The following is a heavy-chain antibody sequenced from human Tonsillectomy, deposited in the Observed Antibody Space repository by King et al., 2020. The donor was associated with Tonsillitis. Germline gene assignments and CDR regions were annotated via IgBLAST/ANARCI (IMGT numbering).Heavy chain of an antibody. D-gene: IGHD5-24*01. J-gene: IGHJ3*02. CDR3: AKDRERWLQPPEVAFDI. CDR2: IRYDGSNK. CDR1: GFTFSSYG. V-gene: IGHV3-30*02. Sequence: VQLVESGGGVVQPGGSLRLSCAASGFTFSSYGMHWVRQAPGKGLEWVAFIRYDGSNKYYADSVKGRFTISRDNSKNTLYLQMNSLRAEDTAVYYCAKDRERWLQPPEVAFDIWGQGTMVTVSS.